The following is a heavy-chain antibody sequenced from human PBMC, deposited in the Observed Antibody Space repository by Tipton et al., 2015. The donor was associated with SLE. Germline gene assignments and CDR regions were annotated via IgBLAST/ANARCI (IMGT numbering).Heavy chain of an antibody. Sequence: SLRLSCVASGFDFRDYGMHWVRQAPGKGLDWVSSISGSGGNPNYADSVKGRFTISRDNAKNTLYLQMNSLRAEDTAVYYCAKDLIGQYSSGPGNNWGQGTQVTVSS. CDR1: GFDFRDYG. CDR3: AKDLIGQYSSGPGNN. V-gene: IGHV3-21*01. J-gene: IGHJ4*02. D-gene: IGHD1/OR15-1a*01. CDR2: ISGSGGNP.